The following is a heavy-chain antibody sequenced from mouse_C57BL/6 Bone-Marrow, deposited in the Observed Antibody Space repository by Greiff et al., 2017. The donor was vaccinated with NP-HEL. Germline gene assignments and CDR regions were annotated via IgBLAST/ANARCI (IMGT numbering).Heavy chain of an antibody. V-gene: IGHV14-4*01. CDR3: TTGGSSPYAMDY. D-gene: IGHD1-1*01. CDR1: GFNIKDDY. Sequence: EVQLQQSGAELVRPGASVKLSCTVSGFNIKDDYMHWVKQRPEQGLEWIGWLDPENGDTEYASKFQGKAPITADTSSNTAYLQLSSLTSEDTAVYYCTTGGSSPYAMDYWGQGTSVTVSS. CDR2: LDPENGDT. J-gene: IGHJ4*01.